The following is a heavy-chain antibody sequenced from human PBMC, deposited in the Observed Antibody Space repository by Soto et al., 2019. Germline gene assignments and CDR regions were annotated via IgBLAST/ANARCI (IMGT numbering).Heavy chain of an antibody. D-gene: IGHD6-19*01. V-gene: IGHV4-39*01. Sequence: SEPLSLTCTVSGASISSGDYYWGWIRQPPGKGLEWIGSIYYSGNTYYNPSLKSRVTISVDTSRNQFSLKLNSVTAADTAVYYRAKQGYYSSSKNHPPSIHWGQGNLVTVSS. CDR3: AKQGYYSSSKNHPPSIH. J-gene: IGHJ4*02. CDR2: IYYSGNT. CDR1: GASISSGDYY.